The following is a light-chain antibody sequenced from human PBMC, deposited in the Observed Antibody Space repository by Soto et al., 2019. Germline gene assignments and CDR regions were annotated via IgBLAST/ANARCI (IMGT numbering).Light chain of an antibody. V-gene: IGKV3-15*01. CDR3: QQFRSSPLT. Sequence: EIVMTQSPADLSVSPGERATLSCRASQSVSSKLAWYQQKPGQAPRLLVYGASTRDTAIPARFSGSGSGTEFTLTISRLQSEDFAVYYCQQFRSSPLTFGGGTKVDIK. CDR1: QSVSSK. CDR2: GAS. J-gene: IGKJ4*01.